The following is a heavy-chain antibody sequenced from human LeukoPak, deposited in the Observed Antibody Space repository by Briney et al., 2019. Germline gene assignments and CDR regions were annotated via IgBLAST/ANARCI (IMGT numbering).Heavy chain of an antibody. D-gene: IGHD1-14*01. V-gene: IGHV1-8*03. CDR1: GYTFTGYY. CDR2: MNPNSGNT. CDR3: ARAGRKAGAFDI. J-gene: IGHJ3*02. Sequence: ASVKVSCKASGYTFTGYYMHWVRQATGQGLEWMGWMNPNSGNTGYAQKFQGRVTITRNTSISTAYMELSSLRSEDTAVYYCARAGRKAGAFDIWGQGTMVTVSS.